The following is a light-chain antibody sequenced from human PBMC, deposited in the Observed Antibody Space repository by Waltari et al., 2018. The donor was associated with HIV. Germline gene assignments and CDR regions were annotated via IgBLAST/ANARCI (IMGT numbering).Light chain of an antibody. Sequence: IMLTQSPGTLSLPPGARAPLSCRASQSVSNRYLAWYQQKPGQAPRLLIHGASRRATGIPDRFSGSGFGTDFTLTISRLEPEDFAVYYCQQYGNSPQTFGQGTKVEIK. CDR2: GAS. CDR3: QQYGNSPQT. CDR1: QSVSNRY. J-gene: IGKJ1*01. V-gene: IGKV3-20*01.